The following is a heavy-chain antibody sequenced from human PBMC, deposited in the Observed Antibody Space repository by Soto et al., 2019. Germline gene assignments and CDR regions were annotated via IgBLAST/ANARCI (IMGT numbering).Heavy chain of an antibody. J-gene: IGHJ4*02. CDR3: TRGGVGTTGSCDF. D-gene: IGHD6-13*01. Sequence: VQVLESGGGLVQPGGSLRLSCSVSGFAFGGFTMTWVRQAPGKGLEWVSSISGSAARTYYADSVQGRFTISRDNSKSTLYPQMNSLRVEDTAEYYCTRGGVGTTGSCDFWGQGTLVAVSS. CDR2: ISGSAART. V-gene: IGHV3-23*01. CDR1: GFAFGGFT.